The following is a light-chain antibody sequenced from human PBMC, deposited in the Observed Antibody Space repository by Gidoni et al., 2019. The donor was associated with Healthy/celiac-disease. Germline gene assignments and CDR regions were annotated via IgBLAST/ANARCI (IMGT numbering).Light chain of an antibody. Sequence: DIVMTQSPDSLAVSLGERATINCKSSQSVLYSSNNKNYLAWYQQKPGQPPKLLIYWASTRESGVPDRFSGSGSGTDFTLTISSLQAEDVAVYYCQPYYGTPMYTFGQGTKLEIK. CDR2: WAS. J-gene: IGKJ2*01. V-gene: IGKV4-1*01. CDR1: QSVLYSSNNKNY. CDR3: QPYYGTPMYT.